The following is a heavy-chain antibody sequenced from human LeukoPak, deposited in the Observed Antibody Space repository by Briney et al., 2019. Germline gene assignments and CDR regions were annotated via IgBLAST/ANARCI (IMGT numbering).Heavy chain of an antibody. CDR3: AKDWSSKFARYHYFGMDV. Sequence: GGSLRLSCAASGFTFNSYGMHWVRQAPGKGLEWVALISYDGSNKYYADSVKGRFTISRDNTKNTVYLQMSSLRAEDTAVFYCAKDWSSKFARYHYFGMDVWGQGTTVTVSS. J-gene: IGHJ6*02. CDR1: GFTFNSYG. V-gene: IGHV3-30*18. D-gene: IGHD3-3*01. CDR2: ISYDGSNK.